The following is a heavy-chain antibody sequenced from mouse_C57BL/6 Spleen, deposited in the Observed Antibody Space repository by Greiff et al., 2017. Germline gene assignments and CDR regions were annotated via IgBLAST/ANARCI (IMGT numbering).Heavy chain of an antibody. D-gene: IGHD2-2*01. CDR1: GFTFSSYA. CDR2: ISDGGSYT. J-gene: IGHJ3*01. V-gene: IGHV5-4*01. CDR3: SRVGYVYDASAWFAY. Sequence: EVQLVESGGGLVKPGGSLKLSCAASGFTFSSYAMSWVRQTPEKRLEWVATISDGGSYTYYPDNVKGRFTISRDNAKNNLYLQMSHLKSEDTAMYYCSRVGYVYDASAWFAYWGQGTLVTVSA.